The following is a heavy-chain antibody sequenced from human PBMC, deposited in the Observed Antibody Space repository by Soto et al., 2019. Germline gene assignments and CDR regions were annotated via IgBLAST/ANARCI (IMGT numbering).Heavy chain of an antibody. CDR1: GGSFSDAY. CDR2: INHNTNT. Sequence: PSETLSLTCAVYGGSFSDAYWNWFRQPPGKGLEWIGEINHNTNTIYNPSLTSRVTISVDTSKNHFSLKLTSVTAADTAVYYCAREYYYDSSGIGFDVWGQGALVT. V-gene: IGHV4-34*01. D-gene: IGHD3-22*01. J-gene: IGHJ4*02. CDR3: AREYYYDSSGIGFDV.